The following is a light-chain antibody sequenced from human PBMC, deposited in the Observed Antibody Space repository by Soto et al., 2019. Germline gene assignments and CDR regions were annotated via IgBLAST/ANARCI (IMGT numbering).Light chain of an antibody. CDR3: QKCKVAPFT. CDR2: AAS. V-gene: IGKV1-27*01. J-gene: IGKJ4*01. Sequence: DIQMTQSPSSLSAFVGDRVTITCRASQDIGNFLAWYQQKPGKVPKLLIYAASTLQSGVPSRFSGSGSGTDFTLTISSLQPEDVATYYCQKCKVAPFTLGGGTKMDIK. CDR1: QDIGNF.